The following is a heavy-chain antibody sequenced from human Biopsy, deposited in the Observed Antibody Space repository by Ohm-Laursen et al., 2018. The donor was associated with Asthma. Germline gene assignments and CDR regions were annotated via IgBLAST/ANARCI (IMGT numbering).Heavy chain of an antibody. CDR2: IYYSGTT. CDR1: GGYMRSGNYY. J-gene: IGHJ6*02. V-gene: IGHV4-39*01. CDR3: VRGSSSWHHGPFHYYYGLDV. Sequence: TLSLTCRLSSGSGGYMRSGNYYWGWIRQPPGKGLEWIGSIYYSGTTYYNPSLESRVTVSADTSKNQFSLKLTSVTAADTAVYYCVRGSSSWHHGPFHYYYGLDVWGQGTTDTVSS. D-gene: IGHD6-13*01.